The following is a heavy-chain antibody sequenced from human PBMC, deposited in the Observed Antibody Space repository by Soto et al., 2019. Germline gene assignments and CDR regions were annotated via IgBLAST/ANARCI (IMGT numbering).Heavy chain of an antibody. CDR1: GYTLTELS. D-gene: IGHD3-22*01. Sequence: ASVKVSCKVSGYTLTELSMHWVRQAPGKGLEWMGGFDPEDGETIYAQKFQGRVTMTEDTSTDTAYMELSSLRSEDTAVYYCATDANDSSGYYPDYWGQGTLVTVSS. CDR2: FDPEDGET. J-gene: IGHJ4*02. V-gene: IGHV1-24*01. CDR3: ATDANDSSGYYPDY.